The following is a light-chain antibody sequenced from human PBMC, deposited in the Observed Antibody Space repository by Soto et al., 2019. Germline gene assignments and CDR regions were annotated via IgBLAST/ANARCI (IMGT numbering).Light chain of an antibody. CDR1: SSNIGSNS. CDR2: SNN. CDR3: AAWDDSLNGPV. V-gene: IGLV1-44*01. J-gene: IGLJ3*02. Sequence: QSVLTQAPSASGTPGQRVTISCSGSSSNIGSNSVNWYQQLPGTAPKLLIYSNNQRPSGVPGRFSGSKSGTSASLAISGLQSEDEADYFCAAWDDSLNGPVFGGGTKVTVL.